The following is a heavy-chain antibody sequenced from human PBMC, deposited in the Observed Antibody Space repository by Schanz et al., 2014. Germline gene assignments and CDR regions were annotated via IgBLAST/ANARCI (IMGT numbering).Heavy chain of an antibody. D-gene: IGHD3-10*01. CDR2: INAHTGNT. CDR3: ARVHIATYHYNSPGAFDI. Sequence: QLMQSGSEVRKPGASVKVSCKASGYIFGSHGMTWVRQAPGQGPELMGWINAHTGNTQYAQKFQGRVNMTRDTVTTAVHLELTRLRTDDTAIYYCARVHIATYHYNSPGAFDIWGQGTRVTASS. CDR1: GYIFGSHG. J-gene: IGHJ3*02. V-gene: IGHV1-18*01.